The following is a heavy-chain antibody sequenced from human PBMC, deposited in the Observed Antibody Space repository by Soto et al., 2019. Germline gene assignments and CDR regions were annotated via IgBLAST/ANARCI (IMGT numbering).Heavy chain of an antibody. CDR1: GFTFSSYG. V-gene: IGHV3-30*18. Sequence: HPGGSLRLSCAASGFTFSSYGMHWVRQAPGKGLEWVAVISYDGSNKYYADSVKGRFTISRDNSKNTLYLQMNSLRAEDTAVYYCAKARIAAAGFDPTWYYYDSSILTGGPQYWGQGTLVTVSS. D-gene: IGHD3-22*01. CDR2: ISYDGSNK. CDR3: AKARIAAAGFDPTWYYYDSSILTGGPQY. J-gene: IGHJ4*02.